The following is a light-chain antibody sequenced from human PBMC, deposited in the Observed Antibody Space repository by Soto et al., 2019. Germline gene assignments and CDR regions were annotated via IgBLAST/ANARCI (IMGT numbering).Light chain of an antibody. V-gene: IGKV1-39*01. CDR3: QQSYSTPRT. CDR2: AAS. J-gene: IGKJ1*01. Sequence: DIQMTQSPSSLSASVGDRVTITCRASQSISSYLNWYQQKPGKAPKLLIYAASSLQGGVPSRFSGSGSGTDFTLTISSLQHEDFATYYCQQSYSTPRTFGQGNKVDIK. CDR1: QSISSY.